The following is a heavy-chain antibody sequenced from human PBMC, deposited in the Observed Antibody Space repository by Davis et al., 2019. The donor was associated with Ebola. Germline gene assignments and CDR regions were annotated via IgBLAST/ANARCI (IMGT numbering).Heavy chain of an antibody. CDR1: GFTFSSYG. J-gene: IGHJ6*02. CDR3: ARGVVVPAGYYYYGMDV. V-gene: IGHV3-33*01. Sequence: GESLKISCVASGFTFSSYGMHWVRQAPGKGLEWVAVIWYDGSKKYYGDSVKGRFTISRDNSKNTLYLQMNSLRAGDTAVYYCARGVVVPAGYYYYGMDVWGQGTTVTVSS. D-gene: IGHD2-2*01. CDR2: IWYDGSKK.